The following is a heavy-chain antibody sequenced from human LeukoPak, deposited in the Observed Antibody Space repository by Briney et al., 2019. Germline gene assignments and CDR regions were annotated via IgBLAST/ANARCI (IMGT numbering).Heavy chain of an antibody. CDR3: AKSTAWGEGSGGFNY. CDR2: INSDGSST. Sequence: GGSLRLSCAASGFTFSSYWMHWVRQAPGKGLVWVSRINSDGSSTSYADSVKGRFTISRDNAKNTLYLQMNSLRAEDTAVYYCAKSTAWGEGSGGFNYWGQGTLVTVSS. CDR1: GFTFSSYW. V-gene: IGHV3-74*01. D-gene: IGHD2-15*01. J-gene: IGHJ4*02.